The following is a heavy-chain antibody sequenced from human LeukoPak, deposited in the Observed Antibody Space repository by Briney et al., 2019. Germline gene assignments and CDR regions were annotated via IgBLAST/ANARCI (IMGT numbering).Heavy chain of an antibody. Sequence: GGSLRLSCTACGFIFSTYGMHWVRQAPGKGLEWVALIWFDGSNRYYADSVKGRFTISRDNSKNTVYLQMNSLRAGDTAVYYCAKVDCGGDCSHFDSWGQGTLVTVSP. D-gene: IGHD2-21*02. J-gene: IGHJ4*02. CDR1: GFIFSTYG. V-gene: IGHV3-33*06. CDR2: IWFDGSNR. CDR3: AKVDCGGDCSHFDS.